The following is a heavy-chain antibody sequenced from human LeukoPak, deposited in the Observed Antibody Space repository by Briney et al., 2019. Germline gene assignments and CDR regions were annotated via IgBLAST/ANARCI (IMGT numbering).Heavy chain of an antibody. Sequence: GGSLRLSCAASGFTFSRSCMHWVRQVPRKGLMWVSRINSDGNTTNYADSVKGRFTISRDNAKNTLYLQMNSLRVEDAAVYYCAGEGTNSSGRFFDFWGQGSLVTVSS. CDR1: GFTFSRSC. CDR2: INSDGNTT. V-gene: IGHV3-74*01. CDR3: AGEGTNSSGRFFDF. D-gene: IGHD1-26*01. J-gene: IGHJ4*02.